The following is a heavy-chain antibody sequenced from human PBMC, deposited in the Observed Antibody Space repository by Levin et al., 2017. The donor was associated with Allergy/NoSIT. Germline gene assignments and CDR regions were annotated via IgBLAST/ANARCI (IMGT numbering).Heavy chain of an antibody. CDR2: NSGSGGGT. D-gene: IGHD2-15*01. Sequence: GGSLRLSCAASAFTFSNYAMSWVRQPPGKGLEWVSGNSGSGGGTYYADSVKGRFTISRDNSKNTLYLQMNSLRVEDTAVYYCAKGGTSGEYAPYNWFDSWGQGTLVTVSS. J-gene: IGHJ5*01. V-gene: IGHV3-23*01. CDR3: AKGGTSGEYAPYNWFDS. CDR1: AFTFSNYA.